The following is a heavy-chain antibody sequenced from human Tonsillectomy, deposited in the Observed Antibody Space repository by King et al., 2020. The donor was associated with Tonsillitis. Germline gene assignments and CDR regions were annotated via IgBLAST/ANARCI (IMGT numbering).Heavy chain of an antibody. CDR3: ARVFEYSSGWYKVLGYYYYGMDV. J-gene: IGHJ6*02. CDR1: GFTFSSYW. D-gene: IGHD6-19*01. Sequence: DVQLVESGGGLVQPGGSLRLSCAASGFTFSSYWMSWVRQAPGKGLEWVANIKQDGSEKYYVDSVKGRFTISRDNAKNSLYLQMNSLRAEDTAVYYCARVFEYSSGWYKVLGYYYYGMDVWGQGTTVTVSS. V-gene: IGHV3-7*01. CDR2: IKQDGSEK.